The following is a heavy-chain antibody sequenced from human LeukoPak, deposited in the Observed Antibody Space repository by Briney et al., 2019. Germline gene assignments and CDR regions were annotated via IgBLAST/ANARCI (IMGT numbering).Heavy chain of an antibody. CDR2: TYSRSKWFN. CDR3: ARGTGSLDY. CDR1: GDSVSSKSAS. V-gene: IGHV6-1*01. J-gene: IGHJ4*02. D-gene: IGHD1-26*01. Sequence: SQTLSLTCAISGDSVSSKSASWNWARQSPSRGLEWLGRTYSRSKWFNDYAVSVKSRITINPDTSKNQFSLHLRFVTPDDTAVYYCARGTGSLDYWGQGTLVTVSS.